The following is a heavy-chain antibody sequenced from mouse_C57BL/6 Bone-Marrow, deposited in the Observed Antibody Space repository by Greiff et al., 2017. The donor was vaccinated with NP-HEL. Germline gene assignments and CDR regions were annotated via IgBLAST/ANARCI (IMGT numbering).Heavy chain of an antibody. Sequence: VQLVESGPELVKPGASVKISCKASGYAFSSSWMNWVKQRPGKGLEWIGRIYPGDGDTNYNGKFKGKAKLTADKSSSTAYMQLSSLTSEDSAVYFCAPYYDYDGYFDVWGTGTTVTVSS. CDR3: APYYDYDGYFDV. D-gene: IGHD2-4*01. CDR2: IYPGDGDT. CDR1: GYAFSSSW. J-gene: IGHJ1*03. V-gene: IGHV1-82*01.